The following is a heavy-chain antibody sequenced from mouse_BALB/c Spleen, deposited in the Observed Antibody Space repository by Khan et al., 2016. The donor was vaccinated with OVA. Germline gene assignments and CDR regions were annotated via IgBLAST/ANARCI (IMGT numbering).Heavy chain of an antibody. J-gene: IGHJ2*01. V-gene: IGHV2-9*02. CDR2: IWAGGST. CDR3: ARLEDI. CDR1: GFSLTSYG. D-gene: IGHD1-3*01. Sequence: QVQLQQSGPGLVAPSQSLSITCTVSGFSLTSYGVHWVRQPPGQGLEWLGVIWAGGSTNYNSAIMYRLSISKDNSKSRVFLKMNSLETDDTTMYYCARLEDIWGQGTTLTVSS.